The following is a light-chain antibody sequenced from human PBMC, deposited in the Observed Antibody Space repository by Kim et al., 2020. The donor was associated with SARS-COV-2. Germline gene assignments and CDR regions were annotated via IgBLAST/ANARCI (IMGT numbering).Light chain of an antibody. V-gene: IGLV3-1*01. CDR3: QAWDSSTGVV. CDR2: QDS. J-gene: IGLJ2*01. Sequence: SSELTQPPSVSVSPGHTASITCSGDKLGDKYACWYQQKPGQSPVLVIYQDSKRPSGIPERFSGSNSGNTATLTISGTQAMDEADYYCQAWDSSTGVVFGGGTQLTVL. CDR1: KLGDKY.